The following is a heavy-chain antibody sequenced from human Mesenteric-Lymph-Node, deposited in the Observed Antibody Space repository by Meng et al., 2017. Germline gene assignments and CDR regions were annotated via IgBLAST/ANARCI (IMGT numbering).Heavy chain of an antibody. CDR2: IVSYSGDA. J-gene: IGHJ4*02. CDR3: ARGHNYAHDY. Sequence: ASVKVSCKASGYTFSGYNIHWVRQAPGQGLEWVGRIVSYSGDANYAQKFQGRVTMTKDTSINTAYMELSSLRSDDTAVYYCARGHNYAHDYWGRGTLVTVSS. D-gene: IGHD5-18*01. V-gene: IGHV1-2*06. CDR1: GYTFSGYN.